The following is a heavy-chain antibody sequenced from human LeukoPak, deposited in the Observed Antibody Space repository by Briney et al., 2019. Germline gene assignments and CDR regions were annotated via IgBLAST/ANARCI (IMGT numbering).Heavy chain of an antibody. CDR3: ARGSSTVTSKTTFDY. D-gene: IGHD4-17*01. CDR1: GFTFSSYG. V-gene: IGHV3-30*19. Sequence: GGSLRLSCAASGFTFSSYGMHWVRQAPGKGLEWVAVIWYDGSNKHYADSVKGRFTISRDNSKNTLYLQMNSLRGEDTAVYYCARGSSTVTSKTTFDYWGQGTLVTVSS. J-gene: IGHJ4*02. CDR2: IWYDGSNK.